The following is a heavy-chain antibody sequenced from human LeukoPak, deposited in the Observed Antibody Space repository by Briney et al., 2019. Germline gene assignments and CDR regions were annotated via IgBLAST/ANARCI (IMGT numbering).Heavy chain of an antibody. V-gene: IGHV5-51*01. Sequence: GESLKISCKGSGYNFPTYWIGWVRQMPGKGLEWMGIIYPSDSDTRYSPSFQGQVTISVDKSISTAYLQWSSLKASDTAMYYCARSLQAADYWGQGTLVTVSS. J-gene: IGHJ4*02. CDR3: ARSLQAADY. CDR1: GYNFPTYW. CDR2: IYPSDSDT. D-gene: IGHD2-2*01.